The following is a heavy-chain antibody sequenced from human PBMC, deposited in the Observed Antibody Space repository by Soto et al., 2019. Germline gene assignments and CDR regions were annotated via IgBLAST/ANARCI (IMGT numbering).Heavy chain of an antibody. J-gene: IGHJ4*02. D-gene: IGHD1-26*01. CDR1: GGSISSGGYY. CDR3: AREGGIVGATAADY. CDR2: IYYSGRT. V-gene: IGHV4-31*03. Sequence: QVQLQESGPGLVKPSQTLSLTCTVSGGSISSGGYYWSWIRQHPGKGLEWSGYIYYSGRTYYTPSLKIRVTISVDTSKNQFSLKLSSVTAADTAVYYCAREGGIVGATAADYWGQGTLVTVSS.